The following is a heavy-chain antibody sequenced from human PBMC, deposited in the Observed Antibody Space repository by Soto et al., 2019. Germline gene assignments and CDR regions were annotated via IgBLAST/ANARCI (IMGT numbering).Heavy chain of an antibody. CDR2: IIPILNSP. V-gene: IGHV1-69*13. Sequence: SVKVSCKASGGTFGSYAITWARRAPGQGLEWLGGIIPILNSPAYAQKFQARVVITADEITSTAYMELNSLRFDDTAVYYCAREAPYCTSATCPKFYDMDVWGQGTTVTVSS. CDR1: GGTFGSYA. D-gene: IGHD2-2*01. J-gene: IGHJ6*02. CDR3: AREAPYCTSATCPKFYDMDV.